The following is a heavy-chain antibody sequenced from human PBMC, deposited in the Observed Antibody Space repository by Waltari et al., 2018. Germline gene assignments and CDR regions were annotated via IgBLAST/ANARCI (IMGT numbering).Heavy chain of an antibody. V-gene: IGHV4-38-2*01. J-gene: IGHJ5*02. CDR3: ARLSPYTSSGDFFDP. CDR1: GFPIRREYY. Sequence: QVQLQESGPRLVKPSETLSLTFSVSGFPIRREYYWAWVRQSPGEGLVWIGSTYHSGSADYNPSLKGRVTISVDTSKNQFSLKLTSVTVADSGVYYCARLSPYTSSGDFFDPWGQGALVTVSS. CDR2: TYHSGSA. D-gene: IGHD2-21*02.